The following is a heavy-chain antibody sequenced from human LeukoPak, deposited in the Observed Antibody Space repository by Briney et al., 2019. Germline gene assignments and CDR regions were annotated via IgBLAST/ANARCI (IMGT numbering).Heavy chain of an antibody. CDR2: ISGDGAST. D-gene: IGHD3-22*01. V-gene: IGHV3-43*02. CDR3: ARESDSSGWYDS. Sequence: GGSLRLSGAAPGFSFDDYGIHWVRQAPGKGLEWVSFISGDGASTFYADSVKGRFTISRDNSKNSLYLQMSSLRSEDTALYYCARESDSSGWYDSWGQGTLVTVSS. J-gene: IGHJ5*01. CDR1: GFSFDDYG.